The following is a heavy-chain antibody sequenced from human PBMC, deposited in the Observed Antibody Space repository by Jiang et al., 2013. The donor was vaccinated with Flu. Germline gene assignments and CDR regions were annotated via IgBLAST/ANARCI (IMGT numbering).Heavy chain of an antibody. V-gene: IGHV1-69*01. Sequence: SCKASGGTFSSYAISWVRQAPGQGLEWMGGIIPIFGTANYAQKFQGRVTITADESTSTAYMELSSLRSEDTAVYYCARAPFGLDNWFDPWGQGTLVTVSS. CDR1: GGTFSSYA. D-gene: IGHD3-10*01. CDR3: ARAPFGLDNWFDP. J-gene: IGHJ5*02. CDR2: IIPIFGTA.